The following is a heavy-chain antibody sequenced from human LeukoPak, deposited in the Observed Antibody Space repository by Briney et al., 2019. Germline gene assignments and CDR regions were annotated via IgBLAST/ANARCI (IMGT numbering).Heavy chain of an antibody. Sequence: ASVKVSCKAFGYTFTSYAMHWVRQAPGQRLEWMGWINAGNGNTKYSQKFQGRVTITRDTSASTAYMELSSLRSEDTAVYYCARLNVDYYGSGSYFFDYWGQGTLVTVSS. D-gene: IGHD3-10*01. CDR1: GYTFTSYA. CDR2: INAGNGNT. V-gene: IGHV1-3*01. CDR3: ARLNVDYYGSGSYFFDY. J-gene: IGHJ4*02.